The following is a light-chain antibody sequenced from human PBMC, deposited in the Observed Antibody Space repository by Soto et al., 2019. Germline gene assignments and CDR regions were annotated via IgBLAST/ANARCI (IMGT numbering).Light chain of an antibody. CDR1: QSVRSSY. CDR3: QQRNVWPPIT. CDR2: GAS. V-gene: IGKV3D-20*02. Sequence: EIVLTQSPGTLSLSPWERATLSCRASQSVRSSYLAWYQQKPSQSPRLLIYGASSRANGVPDRFGGSRSGTEFTLTINSLEPEDFAVYYCQQRNVWPPITFGQGTRLEIK. J-gene: IGKJ5*01.